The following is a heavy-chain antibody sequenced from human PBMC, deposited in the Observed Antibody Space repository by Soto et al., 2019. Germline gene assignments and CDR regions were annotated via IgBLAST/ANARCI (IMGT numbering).Heavy chain of an antibody. CDR2: IYYSGST. CDR3: ARQSLATVTTGWYFDL. J-gene: IGHJ2*01. CDR1: GGSITSSSYY. D-gene: IGHD4-17*01. Sequence: PSETLPLTCTVSGGSITSSSYYWGWIRQPPGKGLEWIGSIYYSGSTYYNPSLKSRVTISVDTSKNQFSLRLSSVTAADTAVYYCARQSLATVTTGWYFDLWGRGTLVTVSS. V-gene: IGHV4-39*01.